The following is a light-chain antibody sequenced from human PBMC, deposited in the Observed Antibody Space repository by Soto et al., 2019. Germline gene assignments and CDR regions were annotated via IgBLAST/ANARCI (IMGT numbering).Light chain of an antibody. CDR2: EVT. CDR1: SSDIGNYKY. V-gene: IGLV2-14*01. Sequence: QSVLTQPASVSGSPGQSITISCTGTSSDIGNYKYVSWYQHHPGKAPKLIIYEVTNRPSGVSNRFSGSKSGNTASLTISGLLAEDESDYYCSLYTSSNNHVFGSGTKVTVL. J-gene: IGLJ1*01. CDR3: SLYTSSNNHV.